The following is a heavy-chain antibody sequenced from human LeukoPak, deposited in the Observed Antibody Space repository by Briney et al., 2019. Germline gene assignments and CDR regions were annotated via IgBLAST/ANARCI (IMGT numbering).Heavy chain of an antibody. CDR2: IRYHGSDK. V-gene: IGHV3-30*02. J-gene: IGHJ4*02. CDR3: ARSPTSWYFDY. Sequence: GESLRLSCAASGFTFSGSGMHWVRQAPGRGLEWVAFIRYHGSDKYYADSVKGRFTISRDTSKNTLYLQMNSLRPEDTYVYFCARSPTSWYFDYWGQGTLVTVSS. CDR1: GFTFSGSG. D-gene: IGHD2-2*01.